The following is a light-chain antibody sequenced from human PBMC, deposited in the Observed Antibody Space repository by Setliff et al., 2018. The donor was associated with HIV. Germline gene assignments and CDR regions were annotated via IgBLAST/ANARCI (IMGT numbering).Light chain of an antibody. CDR2: EVS. V-gene: IGLV2-14*01. CDR1: NSDIGTYNF. CDR3: TSYTSRNTLV. J-gene: IGLJ1*01. Sequence: QSVLTQPASVSGSPGQSITISCAGTNSDIGTYNFVSWYQQHPGRAPKLMIYEVSNRPSGVSSRFSGSKSGNTASLTISGLQTEDEADYYCTSYTSRNTLVFGTGTKGTVL.